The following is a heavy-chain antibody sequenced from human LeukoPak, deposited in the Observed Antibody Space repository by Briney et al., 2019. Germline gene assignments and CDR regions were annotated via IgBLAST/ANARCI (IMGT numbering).Heavy chain of an antibody. V-gene: IGHV1-69*13. CDR1: GGTFSSYA. CDR2: IIPIFGTA. CDR3: ATSVRGATAVDY. J-gene: IGHJ4*02. D-gene: IGHD3-10*01. Sequence: ASVKVSCKASGGTFSSYAISWVRQAPGQGLEWKGGIIPIFGTANYAQKFQGRVTITADESTSTAYMELSSLRSEDTAVYYCATSVRGATAVDYWGQGTLVTVSS.